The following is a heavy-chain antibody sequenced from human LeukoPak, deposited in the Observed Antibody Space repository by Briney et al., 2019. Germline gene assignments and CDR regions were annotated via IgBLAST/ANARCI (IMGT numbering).Heavy chain of an antibody. V-gene: IGHV3-23*01. J-gene: IGHJ4*02. CDR2: ISGGGDIT. D-gene: IGHD2-21*02. Sequence: GGSLRLSCAASGFNFANHAMSWVRQTPGKGLEWVSAISGGGDITYYADSVTGRFTISRDNSKDTLFLQMYSLRPGDTAVYYCVREDTPATANYWSQGTLVTISS. CDR3: VREDTPATANY. CDR1: GFNFANHA.